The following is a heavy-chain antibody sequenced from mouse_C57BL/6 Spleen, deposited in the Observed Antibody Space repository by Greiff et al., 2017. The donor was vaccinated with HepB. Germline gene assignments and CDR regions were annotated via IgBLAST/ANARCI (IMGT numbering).Heavy chain of an antibody. CDR1: GFTFSSYA. CDR3: ARDGHYSNYEAMDY. CDR2: ISDGGSYT. V-gene: IGHV5-4*01. D-gene: IGHD2-5*01. Sequence: EVMLVESGGGLVKPGGSLKLSCAASGFTFSSYAMSWVRQTPEKRLEWVATISDGGSYTDYPDNVKGRFTISRDNAKNNLYLQMSHLKSEDTAMYYCARDGHYSNYEAMDYWGQGTSVTVSS. J-gene: IGHJ4*01.